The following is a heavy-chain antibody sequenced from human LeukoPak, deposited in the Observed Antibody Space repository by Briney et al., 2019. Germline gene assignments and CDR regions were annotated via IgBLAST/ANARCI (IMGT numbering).Heavy chain of an antibody. J-gene: IGHJ4*02. Sequence: SETLSLTCTVSGGSINSYYWSWIRQPPGKGLEWIGYIYDSGSTNYNPSLKSRVTISVDTSNNQFSLKLSSVTAADTAVYYCARRRYGSGSYYSLLFDYWGQGTLVTVSS. V-gene: IGHV4-59*12. D-gene: IGHD3-10*01. CDR1: GGSINSYY. CDR3: ARRRYGSGSYYSLLFDY. CDR2: IYDSGST.